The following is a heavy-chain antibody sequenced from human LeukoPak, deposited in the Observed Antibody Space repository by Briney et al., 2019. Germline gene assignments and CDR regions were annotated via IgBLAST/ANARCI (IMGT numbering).Heavy chain of an antibody. Sequence: GASVKVSCKASGYTFTSYYMHWVRQGPGQGLEWMGIINPSGGSTSYAQKFQGRVTTTRDTSTNTVYMELSSLRSEDTAVFYCVRGASSIAALNPFWYFDLWGRGTLVTVSS. CDR2: INPSGGST. CDR1: GYTFTSYY. CDR3: VRGASSIAALNPFWYFDL. V-gene: IGHV1-46*01. J-gene: IGHJ2*01. D-gene: IGHD6-6*01.